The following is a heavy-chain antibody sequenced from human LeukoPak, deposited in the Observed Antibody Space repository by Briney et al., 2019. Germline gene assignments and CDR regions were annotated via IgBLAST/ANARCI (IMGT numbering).Heavy chain of an antibody. J-gene: IGHJ4*02. CDR2: INHSGST. CDR1: GGSFSGCY. CDR3: ARGHSSSWYFDY. V-gene: IGHV4-34*01. Sequence: SETLSLTCAVYGGSFSGCYWSWIRQPPGKGLEWIGEINHSGSTNYNPSLKSRVTISVDTSKNQFSLKLSSVTAADTAVYYCARGHSSSWYFDYWGQGTLVTVSS. D-gene: IGHD6-13*01.